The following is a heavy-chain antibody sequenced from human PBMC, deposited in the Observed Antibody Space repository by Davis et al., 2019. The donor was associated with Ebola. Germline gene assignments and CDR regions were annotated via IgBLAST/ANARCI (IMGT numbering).Heavy chain of an antibody. J-gene: IGHJ4*02. CDR2: IDKSGSTI. Sequence: GESLKISCAVSGFTFNYTEMTWVRQAPGKGLEWLSYIDKSGSTIYYAESVRGRFTISRDNGKNSLYLQMNSLRAEDTAVYYCANIGSSTSKGPTDYWGQGILVTVSS. CDR1: GFTFNYTE. CDR3: ANIGSSTSKGPTDY. V-gene: IGHV3-48*03. D-gene: IGHD4-11*01.